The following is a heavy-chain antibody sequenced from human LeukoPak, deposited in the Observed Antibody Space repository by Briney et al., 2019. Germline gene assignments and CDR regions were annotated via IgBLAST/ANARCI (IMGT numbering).Heavy chain of an antibody. CDR2: INHSGST. CDR3: ARGRRDGYKIRRYYFDY. Sequence: PSETLSLTCAVYGGSFSGYYWSWIRQPPGKGLEWIGEINHSGSTNYNPSLKSRVTISVDTSKNQFSLKLSSVTAADTAVYYCARGRRDGYKIRRYYFDYWGQGTLVTVPS. J-gene: IGHJ4*02. CDR1: GGSFSGYY. V-gene: IGHV4-34*01. D-gene: IGHD5-24*01.